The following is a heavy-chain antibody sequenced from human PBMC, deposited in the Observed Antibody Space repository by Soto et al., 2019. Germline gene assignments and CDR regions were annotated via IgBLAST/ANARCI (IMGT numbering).Heavy chain of an antibody. CDR2: MNPNSGNT. J-gene: IGHJ5*02. CDR1: GYTFTSYD. CDR3: ARGDYDILTGYYKDNWFDP. V-gene: IGHV1-8*01. Sequence: ASVKVSCKASGYTFTSYDINWVRQATGQGLEWMGWMNPNSGNTGYAQKFQGRVTMTRNTSISTAYMELSSLRSEDTAVYYCARGDYDILTGYYKDNWFDPWGQGTLVIVSS. D-gene: IGHD3-9*01.